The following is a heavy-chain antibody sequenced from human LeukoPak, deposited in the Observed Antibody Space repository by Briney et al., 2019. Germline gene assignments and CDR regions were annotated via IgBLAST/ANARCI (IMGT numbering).Heavy chain of an antibody. V-gene: IGHV4-59*01. Sequence: PSETLSLTCTVSGGSISTYYWNWMRQPPGKGLEWIGYLYNSGSTNYNPSLKSRLTISVDMSKTQLSLKLSSVTAADTAVYYCARGVTSPLDAFDIWGQGTMVTVSS. D-gene: IGHD1-26*01. CDR3: ARGVTSPLDAFDI. CDR2: LYNSGST. CDR1: GGSISTYY. J-gene: IGHJ3*02.